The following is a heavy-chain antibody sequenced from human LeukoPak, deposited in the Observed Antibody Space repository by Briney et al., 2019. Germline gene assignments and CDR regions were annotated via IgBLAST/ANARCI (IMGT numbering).Heavy chain of an antibody. Sequence: PSETLSLTCAVYGGSFSGYYWSWIRQPPGKGLEWIGEINHSGSTNYNPSLKSRVTISVDTSKNQFSLKLSSVTAADTAVYYCARGLVTVTTTWFDPWGQGTLVTVSS. V-gene: IGHV4-34*01. D-gene: IGHD4-17*01. CDR3: ARGLVTVTTTWFDP. CDR1: GGSFSGYY. CDR2: INHSGST. J-gene: IGHJ5*02.